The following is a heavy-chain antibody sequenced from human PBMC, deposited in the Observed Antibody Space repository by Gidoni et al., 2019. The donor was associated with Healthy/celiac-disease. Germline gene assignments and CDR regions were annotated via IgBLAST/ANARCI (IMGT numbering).Heavy chain of an antibody. Sequence: EVQLVESGGGLVQPGGSLRLPCAASGFTFSSSDMHWVRQATGKGLEWVSAIGTAGDPYYPGSVKGRFTISRENAKNSLYLQMNSLRAGDTAVYYCARGRGYCSGGSCSPWHAFDIWGQGTMVTVSS. J-gene: IGHJ3*02. CDR3: ARGRGYCSGGSCSPWHAFDI. D-gene: IGHD2-15*01. CDR2: IGTAGDP. V-gene: IGHV3-13*05. CDR1: GFTFSSSD.